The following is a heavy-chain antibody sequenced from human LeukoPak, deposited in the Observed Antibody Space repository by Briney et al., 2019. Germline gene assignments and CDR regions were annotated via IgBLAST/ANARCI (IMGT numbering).Heavy chain of an antibody. D-gene: IGHD3-16*01. CDR1: GGSISSYY. J-gene: IGHJ3*02. V-gene: IGHV4-59*01. CDR2: IYYSGST. CDR3: AMNYAYPNHAFEI. Sequence: SETLSLTCTVSGGSISSYYWSWIRQPPGKGLEWIGYIYYSGSTNYNPSLKSRVTISLDTSKNQFSLKLTSVTAADTAVYYCAMNYAYPNHAFEIWGRGTMVTVSS.